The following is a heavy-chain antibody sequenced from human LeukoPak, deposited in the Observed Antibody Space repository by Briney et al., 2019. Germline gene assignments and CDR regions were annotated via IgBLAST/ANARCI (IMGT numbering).Heavy chain of an antibody. Sequence: SETLSLTCTVSGGSISSYYWSWIRQPPGKGLEWIGYIYYSGSTNYNPSLKSRVTISVDTSKNQFSLKLSSVTAADTAVYYCARTMELYSSGYYFDIWGQGTMVTVSS. CDR3: ARTMELYSSGYYFDI. J-gene: IGHJ3*02. D-gene: IGHD6-19*01. CDR2: IYYSGST. V-gene: IGHV4-59*01. CDR1: GGSISSYY.